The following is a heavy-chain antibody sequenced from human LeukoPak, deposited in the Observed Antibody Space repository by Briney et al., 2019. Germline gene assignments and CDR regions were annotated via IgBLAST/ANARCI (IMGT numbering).Heavy chain of an antibody. Sequence: ASVKVSCKASGYTFTSYYMHWVRQAPGQGLEWMGIINPSGGSTSYAQKFQGRVTMTRDTSTGTVYMELSSLRSEDTAVYYCARVGDGCSGGSCVDMDVWGKGTTVTVSS. CDR2: INPSGGST. CDR3: ARVGDGCSGGSCVDMDV. D-gene: IGHD2-15*01. V-gene: IGHV1-46*03. J-gene: IGHJ6*03. CDR1: GYTFTSYY.